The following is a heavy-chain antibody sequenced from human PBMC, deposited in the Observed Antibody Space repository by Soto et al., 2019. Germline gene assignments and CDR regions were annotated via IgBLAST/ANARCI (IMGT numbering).Heavy chain of an antibody. J-gene: IGHJ4*02. CDR3: AREVGATDY. CDR1: GFMFTDCY. V-gene: IGHV1-46*01. D-gene: IGHD1-26*01. Sequence: QVQLVQSGAEVKKPGASVKLSCKAFGFMFTDCYMHWVRQAPGQGLEWMGVINPTDGGTAYAQRLQGRVTMTRDTSTSTVYMELSSLTSADTALYYCAREVGATDYWGKVTPVTVSS. CDR2: INPTDGGT.